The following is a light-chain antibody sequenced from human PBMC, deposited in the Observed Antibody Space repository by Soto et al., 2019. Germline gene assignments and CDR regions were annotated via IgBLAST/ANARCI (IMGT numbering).Light chain of an antibody. V-gene: IGLV1-47*02. CDR1: SSNIGNNF. CDR2: SNN. CDR3: QSYDSSLSGWV. J-gene: IGLJ3*02. Sequence: QSVLTQPPSASGTPGQRVTISCSGSSSNIGNNFLYWYQQLPGTAPKLLIYSNNQRPSGVPDRFSGSKSGTAASLAISGLRSEDEADYYCQSYDSSLSGWVFGGGTKLTVL.